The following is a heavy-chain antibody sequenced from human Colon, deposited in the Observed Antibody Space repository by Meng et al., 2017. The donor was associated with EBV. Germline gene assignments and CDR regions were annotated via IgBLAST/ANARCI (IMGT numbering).Heavy chain of an antibody. CDR3: ASSDYYRSDY. J-gene: IGHJ4*02. V-gene: IGHV4-4*02. CDR1: GGSISRSDW. Sequence: QVQLQESGPGLVKPSGTLSLTCAVPGGSISRSDWWSWVRQPPGKGLEWIGETSHSGSTDYSPSLKSRVTISLDKSKNQLSLKLNSVTAADTAVYYCASSDYYRSDYWGQGTLVTVAS. CDR2: TSHSGST. D-gene: IGHD3-22*01.